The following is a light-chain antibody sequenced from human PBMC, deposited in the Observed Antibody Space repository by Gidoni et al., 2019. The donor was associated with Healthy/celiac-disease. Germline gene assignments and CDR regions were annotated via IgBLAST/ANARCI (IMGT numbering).Light chain of an antibody. CDR3: QQSYSTPRT. J-gene: IGKJ1*01. Sequence: DLPVTQSPSSLSASVGDRVTIACRASQGISSYLNWYQQKPGQAPKLLIYAASSWQSGVPSRFSGSGSGTDFTLTISSLQPEDFATYYCQQSYSTPRTFGQGTKVEIK. V-gene: IGKV1-39*01. CDR1: QGISSY. CDR2: AAS.